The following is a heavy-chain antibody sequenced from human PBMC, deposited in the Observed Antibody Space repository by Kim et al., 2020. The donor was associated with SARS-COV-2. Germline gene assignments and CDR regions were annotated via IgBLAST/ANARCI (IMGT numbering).Heavy chain of an antibody. Sequence: SETLSLTCTVSGGSISSYYWSWIRQPPGKGLEWIGYIYYSGSTNYNPSLKSRVTISVDTSKNQFSLKLSSVTAADTAVYYCARARSLGYCSSTSCYAGPFDYWGQGTLVTVSS. CDR1: GGSISSYY. CDR3: ARARSLGYCSSTSCYAGPFDY. V-gene: IGHV4-59*01. CDR2: IYYSGST. D-gene: IGHD2-2*01. J-gene: IGHJ4*02.